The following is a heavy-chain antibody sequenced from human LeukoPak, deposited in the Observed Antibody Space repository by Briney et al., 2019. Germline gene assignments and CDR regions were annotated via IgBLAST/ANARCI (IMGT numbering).Heavy chain of an antibody. V-gene: IGHV3-23*01. CDR3: AKDKSDGSGTYYHY. CDR1: GFTFSSYA. D-gene: IGHD3-10*01. J-gene: IGHJ4*02. Sequence: PGGSLRLSCAASGFTFSSYAMSWVRQAPGKGLEWVSALSGSGGTTYYADSVKGRFTISRDNSKNTLYLRMNSLRAEDTAVYYCAKDKSDGSGTYYHYWGQGTLVTVSS. CDR2: LSGSGGTT.